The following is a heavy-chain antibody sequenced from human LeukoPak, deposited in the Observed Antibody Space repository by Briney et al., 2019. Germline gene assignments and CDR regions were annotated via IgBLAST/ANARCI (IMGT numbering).Heavy chain of an antibody. CDR2: INSDGSST. D-gene: IGHD2-2*01. CDR3: AKGPVVPSATYYFDS. CDR1: GFTFSSYW. V-gene: IGHV3-74*01. J-gene: IGHJ4*02. Sequence: PGGSLRLSCAASGFTFSSYWMHWVRQAPGKGLVWVSRINSDGSSTSYADSVKGRFTISRDNSKNTLYLRMHSLRAEDTAVYYCAKGPVVPSATYYFDSWGQGTLVTVSS.